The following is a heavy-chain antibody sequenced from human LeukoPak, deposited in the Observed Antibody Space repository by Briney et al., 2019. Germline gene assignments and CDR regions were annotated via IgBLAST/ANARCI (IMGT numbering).Heavy chain of an antibody. D-gene: IGHD3-16*01. CDR2: IKQDGSEK. Sequence: GGSLRLSCAASGFTFSNYWMNWVRQAPGKGLEWVANIKQDGSEKYYVDSVKGRFTISRDNAKNSLYLQMNSLRAEDTAVYYCARGGSHWGRGTLVTVSS. J-gene: IGHJ4*02. V-gene: IGHV3-7*01. CDR3: ARGGSH. CDR1: GFTFSNYW.